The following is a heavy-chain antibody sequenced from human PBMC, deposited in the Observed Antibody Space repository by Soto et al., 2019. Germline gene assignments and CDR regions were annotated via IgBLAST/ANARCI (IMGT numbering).Heavy chain of an antibody. J-gene: IGHJ4*02. D-gene: IGHD3-3*01. CDR1: GGTLSRFISYP. CDR2: IVPNIGTV. V-gene: IGHV1-69*06. CDR3: ARRDTSGFLRYFDN. Sequence: QVQLVRSGAEVKKPASSVNFSCEASGGTLSRFISYPHNWVRQAPGQGLEWMVGIVPNIGTVNYAQKFQGRLTITADKSTGTAYMELTTLRSEDTAIYYCARRDTSGFLRYFDNWGQGTLVTVSS.